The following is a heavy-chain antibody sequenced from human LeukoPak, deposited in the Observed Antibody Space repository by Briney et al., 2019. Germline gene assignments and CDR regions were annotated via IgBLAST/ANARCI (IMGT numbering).Heavy chain of an antibody. D-gene: IGHD1-14*01. J-gene: IGHJ3*02. Sequence: GGSLGLSCAASGFTFSIYAMNWVRQAPGKGLEWVSSTSGTGGPTFYADSVKGRFTISRDNSKNTVFLQMNSLRAEDTAVYYCAKEEPLYDAFDIWGQGTMVIVSS. CDR2: TSGTGGPT. CDR3: AKEEPLYDAFDI. CDR1: GFTFSIYA. V-gene: IGHV3-23*01.